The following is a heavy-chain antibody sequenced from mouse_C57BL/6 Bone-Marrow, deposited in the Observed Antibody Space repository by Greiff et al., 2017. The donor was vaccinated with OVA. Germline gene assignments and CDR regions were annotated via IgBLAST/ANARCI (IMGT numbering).Heavy chain of an antibody. V-gene: IGHV1-81*01. CDR3: ARLLLYAMDY. CDR2: ISPRSGNT. CDR1: GYTFTSYG. D-gene: IGHD1-1*01. Sequence: VQLQQSGAELARPGASVKLSCKASGYTFTSYGISWVKQRTGQGLEWIGEISPRSGNTYYNEKFKGKATLTADKSSSTAYMELRSLTSEDSAVYFCARLLLYAMDYWGQGTSVTVSS. J-gene: IGHJ4*01.